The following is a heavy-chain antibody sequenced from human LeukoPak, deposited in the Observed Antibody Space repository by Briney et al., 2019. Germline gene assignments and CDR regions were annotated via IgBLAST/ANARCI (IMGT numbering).Heavy chain of an antibody. CDR1: GFTFSSYS. CDR2: ISSSSSTI. J-gene: IGHJ4*02. D-gene: IGHD6-13*01. CDR3: ATAGYSSSWYAIFDY. Sequence: GGSLRLSCAASGFTFSSYSMNWVRQAPGKGLEWVSYISSSSSTIYYADSVKGRFTISRDNAKNSLYLQMNSLRAEDTAVYYCATAGYSSSWYAIFDYWGQGTLVTVSS. V-gene: IGHV3-48*01.